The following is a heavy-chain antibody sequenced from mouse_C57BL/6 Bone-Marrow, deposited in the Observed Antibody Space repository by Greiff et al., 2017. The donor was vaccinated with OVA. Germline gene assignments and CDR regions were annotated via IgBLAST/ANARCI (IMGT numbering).Heavy chain of an antibody. D-gene: IGHD2-4*01. CDR3: ARVGDYDPWFAY. CDR1: GYTFTSYW. CDR2: IDPSDSGT. J-gene: IGHJ3*01. Sequence: VQLQQPGAELVRPGSSVKLSCKASGYTFTSYWMHWVKQRPIQGLEWIGNIDPSDSGTHYNQKFKDKATLTVDKSSSTAYMQLSSLTSEDSAVYYCARVGDYDPWFAYWGQGTLVTVSA. V-gene: IGHV1-52*01.